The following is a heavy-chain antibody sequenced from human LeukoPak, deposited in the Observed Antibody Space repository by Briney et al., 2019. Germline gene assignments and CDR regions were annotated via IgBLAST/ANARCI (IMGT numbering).Heavy chain of an antibody. CDR1: GFTFSHYG. D-gene: IGHD4-11*01. V-gene: IGHV3-33*06. J-gene: IGHJ5*02. Sequence: GRSLRLSCATSGFTFSHYGMHWVRQAPGKGREWVAVIWNDGSNKYYGDSVKGRFTISRDNSKNTLYLQMNSLTVEDTAVYYCAKDAQRGFDYSNSLEHWGQGTLVTVSS. CDR3: AKDAQRGFDYSNSLEH. CDR2: IWNDGSNK.